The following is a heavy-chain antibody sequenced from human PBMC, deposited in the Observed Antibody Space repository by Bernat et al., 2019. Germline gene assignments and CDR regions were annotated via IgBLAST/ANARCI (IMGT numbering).Heavy chain of an antibody. Sequence: VQLVESGGGVVQPGRSLRLSCAASGFTFSSYGMHWVRQATGKGLEWVSAIGTAGDTYYPGSVKGRFTISRENAKNSLYLQMNSLRAGDTAVYYCARGGYCSGGSCHYYYGMDVWGQGTTVTVSS. J-gene: IGHJ6*02. D-gene: IGHD2-15*01. CDR3: ARGGYCSGGSCHYYYGMDV. V-gene: IGHV3-13*04. CDR2: IGTAGDT. CDR1: GFTFSSYG.